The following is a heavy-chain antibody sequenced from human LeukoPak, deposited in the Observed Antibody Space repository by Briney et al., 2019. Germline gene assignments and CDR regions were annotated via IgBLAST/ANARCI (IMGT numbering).Heavy chain of an antibody. CDR1: GFTFSSYA. CDR2: ISYDGSNK. CDR3: AKPRDGYNYYPFDY. V-gene: IGHV3-30*04. J-gene: IGHJ4*02. D-gene: IGHD5-24*01. Sequence: PGRSLRLSCAASGFTFSSYAMHWVRQAPGKGLEWVAVISYDGSNKYYADSVKGRFTISRDNSKNALYLQINSLRAEDTAVYYCAKPRDGYNYYPFDYWGQGTLVTVSS.